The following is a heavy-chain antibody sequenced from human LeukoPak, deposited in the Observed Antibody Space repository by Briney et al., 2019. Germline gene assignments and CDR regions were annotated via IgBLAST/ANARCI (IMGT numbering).Heavy chain of an antibody. J-gene: IGHJ4*02. CDR2: ISPNSGDT. Sequence: GASVKVSCKASGYTFTGYHMHWVRQAPGQGLEWMGRISPNSGDTNNAQKFQGRVTMTRDTSISTAYMDLSGLTSDDTAVYYCARDYCSSTSCLFDYWGQGTLVTVSS. CDR1: GYTFTGYH. CDR3: ARDYCSSTSCLFDY. D-gene: IGHD2-2*01. V-gene: IGHV1-2*06.